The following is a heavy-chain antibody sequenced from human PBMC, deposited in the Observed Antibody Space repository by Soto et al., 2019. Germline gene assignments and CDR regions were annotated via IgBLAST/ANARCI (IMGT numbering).Heavy chain of an antibody. CDR2: SKNKADSYTT. Sequence: EVQLVESGGGLVQPGGSLRLSCAASGFTFSDHYMDWVRQAPGKGLEWVGRSKNKADSYTTEYAASVKGRLTISRGGSRNSLFLQMNSRKSADTAVYYCTVWGSGNDFGAAWGQGILVTVSS. CDR1: GFTFSDHY. V-gene: IGHV3-72*01. D-gene: IGHD3-10*01. CDR3: TVWGSGNDFGAA. J-gene: IGHJ4*02.